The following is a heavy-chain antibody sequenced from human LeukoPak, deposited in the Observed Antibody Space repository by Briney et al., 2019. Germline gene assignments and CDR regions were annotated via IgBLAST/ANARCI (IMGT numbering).Heavy chain of an antibody. V-gene: IGHV3-21*04. CDR3: TRLSAMLRGPEPIYYFDS. J-gene: IGHJ4*02. D-gene: IGHD3-10*01. Sequence: GGSLRLSCAASGFTFSNYRMNWVRQAPGKGLEWVSSISSSSIYIYYADSLKGRFTISRDNSKNSLFLQMNRLRVEDTAMYYCTRLSAMLRGPEPIYYFDSWGQGTLVTVSS. CDR1: GFTFSNYR. CDR2: ISSSSIYI.